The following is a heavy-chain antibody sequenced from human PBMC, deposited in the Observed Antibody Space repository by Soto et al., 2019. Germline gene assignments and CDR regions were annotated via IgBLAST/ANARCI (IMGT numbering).Heavy chain of an antibody. CDR2: IYYSGST. Sequence: QVQLQESGPGLVKPSETLSLTCTVSGGSISSYYWSWIRQPPGKGLEWIGYIYYSGSTNYTPSLKSRVTISVDTSKNQFSLKLSSVTAADTAVYYCARGGGGYFQHWGQGTLVTVSS. V-gene: IGHV4-59*01. D-gene: IGHD2-15*01. CDR1: GGSISSYY. J-gene: IGHJ1*01. CDR3: ARGGGGYFQH.